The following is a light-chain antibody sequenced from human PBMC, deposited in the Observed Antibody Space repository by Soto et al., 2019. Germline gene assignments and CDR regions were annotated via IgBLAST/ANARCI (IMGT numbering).Light chain of an antibody. CDR1: QGINGW. CDR2: AAS. J-gene: IGKJ5*01. Sequence: IQMTQSPSSLSASVGHTVTITCRASQGINGWLAWYQQKSGKAPKLLIYAASTLQSGVPSRFSGSGSATDFTLTISSLQPEDFATYYCQHADSFPLITFGQGTRLEIK. V-gene: IGKV1-12*01. CDR3: QHADSFPLIT.